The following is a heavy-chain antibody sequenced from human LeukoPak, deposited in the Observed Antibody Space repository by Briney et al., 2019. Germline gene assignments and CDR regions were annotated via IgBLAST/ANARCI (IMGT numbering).Heavy chain of an antibody. CDR1: GGSFSGYY. D-gene: IGHD6-13*01. J-gene: IGHJ4*02. CDR3: ARVSLKIVAGPDY. V-gene: IGHV4-34*01. Sequence: SETLSLTCAVYGGSFSGYYWSWIRQPPGKGLEWIGEINHSGSTNYNPSLKSRVTISVDTSKNHFSLKLSSVTAADTAVYYCARVSLKIVAGPDYWGQGTLVTVSS. CDR2: INHSGST.